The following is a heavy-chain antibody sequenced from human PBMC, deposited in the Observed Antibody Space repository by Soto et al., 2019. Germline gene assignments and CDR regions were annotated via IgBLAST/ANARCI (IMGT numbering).Heavy chain of an antibody. V-gene: IGHV4-59*01. CDR1: GGSISSYY. CDR3: ARTAHSSFYYMDV. Sequence: SETLSLTCTVSGGSISSYYWSWIRQPPGKGLEWIGYIYYSGSTNYNPSLKSRVTISVDTSKNQFSLKLSSVTAADTAVYYCARTAHSSFYYMDVWGKGTTVTVSS. J-gene: IGHJ6*03. CDR2: IYYSGST. D-gene: IGHD2-21*01.